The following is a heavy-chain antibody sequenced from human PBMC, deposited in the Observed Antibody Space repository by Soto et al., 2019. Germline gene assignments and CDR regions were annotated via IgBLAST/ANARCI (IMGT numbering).Heavy chain of an antibody. CDR1: GFTFSSYA. J-gene: IGHJ3*02. CDR2: ISGSGGST. D-gene: IGHD3-10*02. Sequence: GGSLRLSCAASGFTFSSYAMSWVRQAPGKGLEWVSAISGSGGSTYYADSVKGRFTISRDNSKNTLYLQMNSLRAEDTAVYYCANPWRAVEMATFGGFDIWGQGTMVTVSS. V-gene: IGHV3-23*01. CDR3: ANPWRAVEMATFGGFDI.